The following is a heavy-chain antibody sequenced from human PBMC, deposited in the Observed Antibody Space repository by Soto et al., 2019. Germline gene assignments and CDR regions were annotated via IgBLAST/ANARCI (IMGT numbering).Heavy chain of an antibody. CDR3: ARTTAVPNTLRSRYFFDY. J-gene: IGHJ4*02. Sequence: PSETMSPTCPVSASSVSNKTYYWSWIRQPPGKRLEWMGYVYHSGTTNYNPSLKSRVTISVDLSKNQFSLRLSSVTTADTSLYYCARTTAVPNTLRSRYFFDYWGQGTLVTVSS. D-gene: IGHD2-2*01. CDR1: ASSVSNKTYY. CDR2: VYHSGTT. V-gene: IGHV4-61*01.